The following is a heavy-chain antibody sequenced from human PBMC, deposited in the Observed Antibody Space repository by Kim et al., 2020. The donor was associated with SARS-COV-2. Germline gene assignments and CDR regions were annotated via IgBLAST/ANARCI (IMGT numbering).Heavy chain of an antibody. Sequence: ADSVKGRFTISRDNSKNTLYRQMNSLRAEDTAVYYCAKSIAVAGPYYFDYWGQGTLVTVSS. J-gene: IGHJ4*02. D-gene: IGHD6-19*01. V-gene: IGHV3-30*02. CDR3: AKSIAVAGPYYFDY.